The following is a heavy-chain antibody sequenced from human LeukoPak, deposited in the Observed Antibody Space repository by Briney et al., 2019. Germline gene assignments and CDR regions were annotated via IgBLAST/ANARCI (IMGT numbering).Heavy chain of an antibody. D-gene: IGHD1-26*01. CDR3: ARRVGPNYHYYYMDV. CDR1: GGSISSSSYY. CDR2: IYYSGST. Sequence: SETLSLTCTVSGGSISSSSYYWGWIRQPPGKGLEWIGSIYYSGSTYYNPSLKSRVTISVDTSKNQFSLKLSSVTAADTAVYYCARRVGPNYHYYYMDVWGKGTTVTVSS. J-gene: IGHJ6*03. V-gene: IGHV4-39*01.